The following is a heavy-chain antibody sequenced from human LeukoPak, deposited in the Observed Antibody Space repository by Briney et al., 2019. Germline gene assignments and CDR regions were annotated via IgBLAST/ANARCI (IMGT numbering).Heavy chain of an antibody. CDR3: AGGYGSGSYSA. Sequence: GGSLRLSCAASGFTFSKYYMSWIRQAPGKGLESISYIVNSGGTTSYADSVQGRFTISSDDAKNSLYLQMNSLRAVDTAVYYCAGGYGSGSYSAWGQGIPVTVSS. V-gene: IGHV3-11*01. D-gene: IGHD3-10*01. CDR1: GFTFSKYY. J-gene: IGHJ5*02. CDR2: IVNSGGTT.